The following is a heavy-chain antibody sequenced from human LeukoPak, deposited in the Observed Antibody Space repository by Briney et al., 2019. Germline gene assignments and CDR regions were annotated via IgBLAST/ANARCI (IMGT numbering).Heavy chain of an antibody. Sequence: GESLKISCKGSGYSFTSYWIGWVRQMPGKGLEWMGIIYPGDSDTRYSPSFQGQVAISADKSISTAYLQWSSLKASDTAMYYCARLRDGDYGSYAGDYWGQGTLVTVSS. V-gene: IGHV5-51*01. J-gene: IGHJ4*02. D-gene: IGHD4-17*01. CDR3: ARLRDGDYGSYAGDY. CDR1: GYSFTSYW. CDR2: IYPGDSDT.